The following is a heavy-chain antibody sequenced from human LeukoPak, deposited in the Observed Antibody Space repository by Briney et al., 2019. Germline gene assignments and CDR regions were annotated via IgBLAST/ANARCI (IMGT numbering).Heavy chain of an antibody. D-gene: IGHD3-16*01. CDR1: GYSISSGYY. CDR3: ARLWGFLDY. CDR2: IYYSGST. V-gene: IGHV4-38-2*02. J-gene: IGHJ4*02. Sequence: SETLSLTCTVSGYSISSGYYWGWIRQPPGKGLEWIGSIYYSGSTYYNPSLKSRVTISVDTSKNQFSLKLSSVTAADTAVYYCARLWGFLDYWGQGTLVTVSS.